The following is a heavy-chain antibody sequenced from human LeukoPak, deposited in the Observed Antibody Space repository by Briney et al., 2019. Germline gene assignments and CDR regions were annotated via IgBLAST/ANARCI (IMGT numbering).Heavy chain of an antibody. CDR3: ARGRRGYSYGPPFYYYYMDV. J-gene: IGHJ6*03. Sequence: PSETLSLTCAVYGGSFSGYYWSWIRQPPGKGLEWIGEINHSGSTNYNPSLKSRVTISVDTSKNQFSLKLSSVTAADTAVYYCARGRRGYSYGPPFYYYYMDVWGKGTTVTVPS. D-gene: IGHD5-18*01. CDR1: GGSFSGYY. V-gene: IGHV4-34*01. CDR2: INHSGST.